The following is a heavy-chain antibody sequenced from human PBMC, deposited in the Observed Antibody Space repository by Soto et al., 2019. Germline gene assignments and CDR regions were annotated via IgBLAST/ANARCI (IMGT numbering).Heavy chain of an antibody. CDR3: ARHVSNYDFWSGYYYGMDV. CDR2: IYYSGST. J-gene: IGHJ6*02. Sequence: PXGTLSLTCTVSGGSISSSSYYWGWIRQPPGKGLEWIGSIYYSGSTYYNPSLKSRVTISVDTSKNQFSLKLSSVTAADTAVYYCARHVSNYDFWSGYYYGMDVWGQGTTVTVSS. D-gene: IGHD3-3*01. V-gene: IGHV4-39*01. CDR1: GGSISSSSYY.